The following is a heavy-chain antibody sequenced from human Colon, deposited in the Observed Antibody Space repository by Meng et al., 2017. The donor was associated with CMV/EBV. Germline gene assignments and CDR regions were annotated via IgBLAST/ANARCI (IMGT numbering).Heavy chain of an antibody. CDR3: TRDAGSSTSMDS. CDR1: GFTFSYYW. V-gene: IGHV3-74*03. D-gene: IGHD6-6*01. CDR2: IKSDGSKT. J-gene: IGHJ4*02. Sequence: GESLKISCAASGFTFSYYWMHWVRQVPGKGLVWVSRIKSDGSKTEYADSVRGRFTISRDNAKDTLYLEMNTLRVEDTAVYYCTRDAGSSTSMDSWGQGTLVTVSS.